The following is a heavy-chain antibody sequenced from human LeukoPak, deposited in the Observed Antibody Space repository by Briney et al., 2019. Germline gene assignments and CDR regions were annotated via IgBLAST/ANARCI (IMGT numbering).Heavy chain of an antibody. J-gene: IGHJ4*02. CDR2: ISAYNGNT. CDR3: AREPHYYDSSGYNSFDH. CDR1: GYTFTSYG. D-gene: IGHD3-22*01. Sequence: ASVKVSCKASGYTFTSYGISWVRQAPGQGLEWMGWISAYNGNTNYAQKLQGRVTMTTDTSTSTAYMELRSLRSDDTAVYYCAREPHYYDSSGYNSFDHWGQGTLVTVSS. V-gene: IGHV1-18*01.